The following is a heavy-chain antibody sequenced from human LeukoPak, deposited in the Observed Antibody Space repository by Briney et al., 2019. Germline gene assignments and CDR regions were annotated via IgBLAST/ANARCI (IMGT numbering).Heavy chain of an antibody. V-gene: IGHV4-59*08. D-gene: IGHD3-22*01. CDR3: ARHYDSSGYYFDAFDI. J-gene: IGHJ3*02. CDR1: GGSISSYY. CDR2: IYYSGST. Sequence: ASETLSLTCTVSGGSISSYYWSWIRQPPGKGLEWIGYIYYSGSTNYNPSLKSRVTISVDTSKNQFSLKLSSVTAADTAVYYCARHYDSSGYYFDAFDIWGQGTMVTVSS.